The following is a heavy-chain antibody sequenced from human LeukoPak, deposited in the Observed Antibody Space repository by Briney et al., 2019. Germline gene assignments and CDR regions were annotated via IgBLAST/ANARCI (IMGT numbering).Heavy chain of an antibody. CDR1: GFTFSGSP. V-gene: IGHV3-73*01. J-gene: IGHJ4*02. Sequence: GGSLRLSCAASGFTFSGSPIHWVRQASGKGLEWVGRIETKVNSYATAYAASVKGRFTVSRDDSKNTAYLQLNSLKTEDTAVYYCTRLSSAYCTNGVCYFDYWGQGTLVTVSS. CDR2: IETKVNSYAT. D-gene: IGHD2-8*01. CDR3: TRLSSAYCTNGVCYFDY.